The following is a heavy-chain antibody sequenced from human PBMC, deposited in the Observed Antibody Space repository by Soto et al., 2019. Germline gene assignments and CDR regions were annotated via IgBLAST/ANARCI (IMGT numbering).Heavy chain of an antibody. J-gene: IGHJ3*02. V-gene: IGHV1-18*01. D-gene: IGHD3-10*01. Sequence: QVLLVQSGAEVKKPGASVRVSCKASGFTFSTYGISWVRQAPGQGLEWMGRIFVSNGSTHYAQNYQGRLTMTTERSTSIAYMELRSLRSDDTAVYYCASHSFTMVRGIIGSPVDIWGQGTMITVPS. CDR2: IFVSNGST. CDR3: ASHSFTMVRGIIGSPVDI. CDR1: GFTFSTYG.